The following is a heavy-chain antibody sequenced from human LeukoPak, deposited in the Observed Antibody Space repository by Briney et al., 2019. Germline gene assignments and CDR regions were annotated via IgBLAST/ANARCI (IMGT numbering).Heavy chain of an antibody. J-gene: IGHJ4*02. V-gene: IGHV3-74*03. CDR1: GFTFSSHW. CDR2: LSNDETYI. CDR3: VRGSYGWAGTDY. D-gene: IGHD3-16*01. Sequence: GGSLRLSCVASGFTFSSHWMHWVRQAPGKGLVWASRLSNDETYIEYADSVKGRFTISRDNAKNMLYLQMNSLRVDDTAVYYCVRGSYGWAGTDYWGQGTLVTVSS.